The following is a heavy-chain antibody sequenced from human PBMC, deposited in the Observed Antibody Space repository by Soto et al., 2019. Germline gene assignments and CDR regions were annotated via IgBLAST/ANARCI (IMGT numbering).Heavy chain of an antibody. J-gene: IGHJ4*02. Sequence: EVQLLESGGGLVQPGGSLRLSCAASGFTFSSYAMSWVRQAPGKGLEWVSASGSGGSTYYADSVKGRFTISRDNSKTTLYLQMNSLRAEDTAVYYCAKVMVRGVIPAILDYWGQGTLVTVSS. V-gene: IGHV3-23*01. D-gene: IGHD3-10*01. CDR1: GFTFSSYA. CDR2: SGSGGST. CDR3: AKVMVRGVIPAILDY.